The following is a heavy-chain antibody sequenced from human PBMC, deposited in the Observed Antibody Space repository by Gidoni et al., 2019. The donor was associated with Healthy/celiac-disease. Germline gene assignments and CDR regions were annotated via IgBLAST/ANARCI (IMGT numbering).Heavy chain of an antibody. D-gene: IGHD6-13*01. J-gene: IGHJ4*02. CDR3: ARLAEEQQPFFDY. CDR2: IYPGDSDT. Sequence: EVQLVQSGAEVKKPGESLKISCTGSGYSLTRYWIGWVRQMPGNGLEWMGIIYPGDSDTRYSPSFQGQVTISADKSISTAYLQWSSLKASDTAMYYCARLAEEQQPFFDYWGQGTLVTVSS. CDR1: GYSLTRYW. V-gene: IGHV5-51*01.